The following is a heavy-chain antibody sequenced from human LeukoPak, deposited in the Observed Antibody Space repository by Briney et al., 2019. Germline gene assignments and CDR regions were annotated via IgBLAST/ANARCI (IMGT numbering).Heavy chain of an antibody. D-gene: IGHD6-6*01. J-gene: IGHJ5*02. Sequence: SETLSLTCTVSGGSISSYYWSWIRQPPGKGLEWIGYIYYSGSINYNPSLKSRVTISVDTSKNQFSLKLSSVTAADTAVYYCARAPSIAARRYNWFDPWGQGTLVTVSS. V-gene: IGHV4-59*01. CDR1: GGSISSYY. CDR3: ARAPSIAARRYNWFDP. CDR2: IYYSGSI.